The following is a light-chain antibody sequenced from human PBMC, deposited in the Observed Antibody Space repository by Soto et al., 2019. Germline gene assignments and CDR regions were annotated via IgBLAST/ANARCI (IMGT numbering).Light chain of an antibody. Sequence: QSVLTQPPSASGTPGQRVTISCSGGTSNIGNNFVSWYQQLPGAAPKLLIYSDNQRPSGVTDRVSASKSGTSASLAIGGLRSEDEADYYCATWDASLSGRVFGGGTKLTVL. J-gene: IGLJ3*02. CDR1: TSNIGNNF. V-gene: IGLV1-47*02. CDR3: ATWDASLSGRV. CDR2: SDN.